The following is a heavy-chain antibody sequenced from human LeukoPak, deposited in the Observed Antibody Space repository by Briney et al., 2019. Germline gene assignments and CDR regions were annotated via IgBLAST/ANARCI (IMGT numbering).Heavy chain of an antibody. Sequence: SETLSLTCTVSGDSISSYSWSWIRQPAGKGLEWIGLIYTSGSTNYNPSLKTRVIMSVDTSKNQFSLILNSVTVADTAVYYCARVFGYSGSYCAFDYWGQGALVTVSS. CDR1: GDSISSYS. CDR2: IYTSGST. CDR3: ARVFGYSGSYCAFDY. V-gene: IGHV4-4*07. J-gene: IGHJ4*02. D-gene: IGHD1-26*01.